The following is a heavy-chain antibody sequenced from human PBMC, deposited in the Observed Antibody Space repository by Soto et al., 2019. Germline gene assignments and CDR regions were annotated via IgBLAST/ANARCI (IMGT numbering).Heavy chain of an antibody. CDR1: GGSISSYY. Sequence: SETLSLTCTASGGSISSYYWSWIRQPPGKGLEWIGYIFYSGSTNYNPSLKSRVTISVDTSKNQFSLKLSSVTAADTAVYYCARRYSSSLDFWGQGTLVTVSS. CDR2: IFYSGST. V-gene: IGHV4-59*08. CDR3: ARRYSSSLDF. J-gene: IGHJ4*02. D-gene: IGHD6-13*01.